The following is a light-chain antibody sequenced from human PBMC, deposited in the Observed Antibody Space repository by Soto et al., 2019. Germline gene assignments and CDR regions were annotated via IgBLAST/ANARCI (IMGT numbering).Light chain of an antibody. J-gene: IGKJ1*01. CDR2: DVS. V-gene: IGKV1-39*01. CDR3: QQSYISPRT. Sequence: DIQMTQAPSSLSASGGDRVTITCRASQSISTYLNWYQQKSGNAPKLLIYDVSTLQTGVPSRFSGSGSGTDFTLTLSSLQPEDFATYYCQQSYISPRTFGQGTPVESK. CDR1: QSISTY.